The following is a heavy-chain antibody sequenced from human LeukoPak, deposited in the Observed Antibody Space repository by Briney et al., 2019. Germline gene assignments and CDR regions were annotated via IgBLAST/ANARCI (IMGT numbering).Heavy chain of an antibody. D-gene: IGHD6-19*01. V-gene: IGHV3-21*06. CDR2: IDGDGTLK. CDR1: GFTFRSCT. J-gene: IGHJ4*02. CDR3: ARDYSSGWFGKGAY. Sequence: GGSLRLSCSGSGFTFRSCTMTWVRQAPGKGLEWVSSIDGDGTLKYYADSLKGRFTISRDNANNSVYPQMNSLTADDSGLYFCARDYSSGWFGKGAYWGQGTRVLVSS.